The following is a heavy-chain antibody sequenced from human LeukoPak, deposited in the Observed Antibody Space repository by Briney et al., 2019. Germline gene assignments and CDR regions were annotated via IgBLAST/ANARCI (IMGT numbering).Heavy chain of an antibody. D-gene: IGHD6-13*01. J-gene: IGHJ4*02. CDR2: INPSGGST. Sequence: ASVTVSFKASGYTFTSYYMHWVRQAPGQGLEWMGIINPSGGSTSYAQKFQGRVTMTRDTSTSRVYMELSSLRSEDTAVYYCARSGSKDRAAAGYFDYWGQGTLVTVSS. V-gene: IGHV1-46*01. CDR3: ARSGSKDRAAAGYFDY. CDR1: GYTFTSYY.